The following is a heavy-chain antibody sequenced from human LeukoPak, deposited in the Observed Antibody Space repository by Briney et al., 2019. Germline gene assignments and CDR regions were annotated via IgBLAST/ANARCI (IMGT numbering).Heavy chain of an antibody. CDR2: ISSSSSNI. CDR3: ARSIAVARYYFDY. J-gene: IGHJ4*02. Sequence: GGSLRLSCAASGFTFSGYSMNWVRQAPGKGLERVSSISSSSSNIYYADSVKGRFTISRDNAKNSLYLQMSSLRAEDTAVYYCARSIAVARYYFDYWGQGTLVTVSS. V-gene: IGHV3-21*01. CDR1: GFTFSGYS. D-gene: IGHD6-19*01.